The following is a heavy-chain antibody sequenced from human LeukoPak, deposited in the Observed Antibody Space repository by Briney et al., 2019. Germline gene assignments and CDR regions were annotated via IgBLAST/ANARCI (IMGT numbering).Heavy chain of an antibody. CDR2: ISSSSSYI. V-gene: IGHV3-21*01. CDR3: ARVQRVRGVNGNWFDP. J-gene: IGHJ5*02. Sequence: GGSLRLSCAASGFTFSSYSMNWVRQAPGKGLEWVSSISSSSSYIYYADSVKGRFTISRDNAKNSLYLQMNSLRAEDTAVYYCARVQRVRGVNGNWFDPWGQGTLVTVSS. CDR1: GFTFSSYS. D-gene: IGHD3-10*01.